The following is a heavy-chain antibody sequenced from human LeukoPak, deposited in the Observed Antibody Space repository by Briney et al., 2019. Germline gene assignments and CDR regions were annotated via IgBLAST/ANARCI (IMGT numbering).Heavy chain of an antibody. CDR1: GGSISSSSYY. CDR3: ARDGDSSSWYSPLGITEVGYFDY. CDR2: SYYSGST. Sequence: SETLSLTCTVSGGSISSSSYYWGWIRQPPGKGLEWIGSSYYSGSTYYNPSLKSRVTISVDTSKNQFSLKLSSVTAADTAVYYCARDGDSSSWYSPLGITEVGYFDYWGQGTLVTVSS. D-gene: IGHD6-13*01. V-gene: IGHV4-39*07. J-gene: IGHJ4*02.